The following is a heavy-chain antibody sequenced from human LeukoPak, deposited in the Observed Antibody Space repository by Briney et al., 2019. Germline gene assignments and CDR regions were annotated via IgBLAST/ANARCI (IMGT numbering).Heavy chain of an antibody. CDR1: GFTFSSYS. D-gene: IGHD6-19*01. V-gene: IGHV3-21*01. CDR2: ISSSSSYI. J-gene: IGHJ4*02. Sequence: PGGSLRLSCAASGFTFSSYSMNWVRQAPGKGLEWVSSISSSSSYIYYADSVKGRFTISRDNAKDSLSLQMNSLRAEDTAVYYCARGDKSAWYWADYWGQGTLVTVSS. CDR3: ARGDKSAWYWADY.